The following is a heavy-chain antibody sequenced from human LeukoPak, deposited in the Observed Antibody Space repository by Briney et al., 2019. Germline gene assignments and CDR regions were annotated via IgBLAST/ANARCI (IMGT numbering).Heavy chain of an antibody. V-gene: IGHV1-18*01. J-gene: IGHJ6*02. D-gene: IGHD3-10*01. Sequence: ASVKVSCKASGYTFTSYGISWVRQAPGQGLEWMGWISAYNGNTNYAQKLQGRVTMTTDTSTSTAYMELRSLRSDDTAVYYCARVGPFDYYGSGRAPEYYGMDVWGQGTTVTVSS. CDR3: ARVGPFDYYGSGRAPEYYGMDV. CDR2: ISAYNGNT. CDR1: GYTFTSYG.